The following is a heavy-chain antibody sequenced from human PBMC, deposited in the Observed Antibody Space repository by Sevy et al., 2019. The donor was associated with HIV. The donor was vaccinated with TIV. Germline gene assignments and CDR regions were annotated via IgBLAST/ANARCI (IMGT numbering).Heavy chain of an antibody. CDR2: FDPEDAKT. D-gene: IGHD3-22*01. CDR1: GYTLTEFS. Sequence: DSVKVSCKISGYTLTEFSMHWVRQVPGKGLEWMGSFDPEDAKTIYAQKFQGRVTMTEDTSTDTAYMELRSLRSEDTVMYYCAITREYYSDSSGYFDYWGQGTLVTVSS. V-gene: IGHV1-24*01. J-gene: IGHJ4*02. CDR3: AITREYYSDSSGYFDY.